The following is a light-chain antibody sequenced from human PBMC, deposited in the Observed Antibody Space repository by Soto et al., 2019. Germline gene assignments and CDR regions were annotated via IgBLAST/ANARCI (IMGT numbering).Light chain of an antibody. Sequence: QSVLTQPPSASGTPGQRVTISCSGSSSNIGSNYVYWYQQVPGSAPRLLLSGDNTRPSGVPDRFSGSRSGTSASLAITGLQAEDEADYYCQTFDSSLTISWVFGGGTQLTVL. V-gene: IGLV1-40*01. J-gene: IGLJ3*02. CDR3: QTFDSSLTISWV. CDR2: GDN. CDR1: SSNIGSNY.